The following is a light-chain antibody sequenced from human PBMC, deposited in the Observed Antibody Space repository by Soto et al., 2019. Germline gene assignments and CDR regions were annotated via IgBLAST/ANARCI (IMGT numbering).Light chain of an antibody. J-gene: IGKJ4*01. V-gene: IGKV3-11*01. CDR2: DAS. CDR3: LQRSKWPLT. CDR1: QSINSY. Sequence: EIVLTQSPATLSLSPGDRATLSCRASQSINSYLAWYQQKPGQAPRLLIYDASNRATGIPARFSGSGSGTDFTLTISSLEPDDFAIYYCLQRSKWPLTFGERTKVE.